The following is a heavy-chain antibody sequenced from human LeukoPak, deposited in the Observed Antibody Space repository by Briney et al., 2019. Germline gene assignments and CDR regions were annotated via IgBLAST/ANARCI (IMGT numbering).Heavy chain of an antibody. CDR2: INTYNGNT. CDR1: GDTFTNYG. Sequence: EASVKVSCKPSGDTFTNYGISWVRQAPGQGLEWMGWINTYNGNTDYAQNPLGRDTTTTDTLTSTAYMELKSLASDDTAVYYCARDQSLVAYSSTWFDYWGQGTPVTVCS. CDR3: ARDQSLVAYSSTWFDY. J-gene: IGHJ4*02. D-gene: IGHD6-13*01. V-gene: IGHV1-18*01.